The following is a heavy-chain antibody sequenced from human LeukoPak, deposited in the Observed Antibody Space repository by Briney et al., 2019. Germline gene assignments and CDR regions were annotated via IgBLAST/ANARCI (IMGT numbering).Heavy chain of an antibody. D-gene: IGHD6-19*01. CDR1: GFTFSSYS. J-gene: IGHJ4*02. CDR2: ISSSSSYI. V-gene: IGHV3-21*01. CDR3: ARDWEWLVSMDVPFFDY. Sequence: PGGSLRLSCAASGFTFSSYSMNWVRQAPGTGLERVSSISSSSSYIYYADSVKGRFTISRDNAKNSLYLQMNSLRAEDTAVYYCARDWEWLVSMDVPFFDYWGQGTLVTVSS.